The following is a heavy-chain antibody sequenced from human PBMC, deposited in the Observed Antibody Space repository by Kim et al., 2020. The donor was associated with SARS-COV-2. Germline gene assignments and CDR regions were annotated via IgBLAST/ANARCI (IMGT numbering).Heavy chain of an antibody. CDR3: ARNRRGLRSGDPFDQ. V-gene: IGHV4-39*01. Sequence: SETLSLTCTVSSDSISSSSYFWGWIRQPPGKGLEWIGSIYYSGTTFYNPSLKSRVTISVDTSKNQLSLHLNSVTAADTAVYYCARNRRGLRSGDPFDQWGQGTLVTVSS. J-gene: IGHJ4*02. CDR2: IYYSGTT. D-gene: IGHD4-17*01. CDR1: SDSISSSSYF.